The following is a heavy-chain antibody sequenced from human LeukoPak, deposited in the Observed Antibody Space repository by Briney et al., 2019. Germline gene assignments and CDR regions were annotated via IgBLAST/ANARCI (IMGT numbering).Heavy chain of an antibody. CDR1: GGTFSSYA. Sequence: SVKVSCKASGGTFSSYAISWVRQAPGQGLEWMGGIIPIFGTANYAQKFQGRVTITTDESTSTAYMELSSLRSEDTAVYYCARARIPAAKFRYYYYYMDVWGKGTTVTVSS. D-gene: IGHD2-2*01. V-gene: IGHV1-69*05. CDR2: IIPIFGTA. J-gene: IGHJ6*03. CDR3: ARARIPAAKFRYYYYYMDV.